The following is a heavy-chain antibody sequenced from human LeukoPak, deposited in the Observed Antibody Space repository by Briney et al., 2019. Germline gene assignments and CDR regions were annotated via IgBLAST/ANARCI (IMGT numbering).Heavy chain of an antibody. CDR2: IATTGGAM. V-gene: IGHV3-48*01. Sequence: GGSLRLSCAAFGFTFSTYNMNWVRQAPGKGLEWISYIATTGGAMFYADSVKGRFTTYRDNVKNSLFLQLDSLRAEDTAIYYCAREFSHIYGSQCFDLWGRGTLVTVSS. J-gene: IGHJ2*01. D-gene: IGHD5-18*01. CDR1: GFTFSTYN. CDR3: AREFSHIYGSQCFDL.